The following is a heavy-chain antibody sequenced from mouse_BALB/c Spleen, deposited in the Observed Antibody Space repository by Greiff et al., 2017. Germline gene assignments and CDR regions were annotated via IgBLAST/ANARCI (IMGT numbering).Heavy chain of an antibody. CDR2: ISSGGSYT. CDR3: ARTGLLNYAMDY. Sequence: EVQGVESGGGLVKPGGSLKLSCAASGFTFSSYAMSWVRQSPEKRLEWVAEISSGGSYTYYPDTVTGRFTISRDNAKNTLYLEMSSLRSEDTAMYYCARTGLLNYAMDYWGQGTSVTVSS. CDR1: GFTFSSYA. J-gene: IGHJ4*01. D-gene: IGHD2-10*01. V-gene: IGHV5-9-4*01.